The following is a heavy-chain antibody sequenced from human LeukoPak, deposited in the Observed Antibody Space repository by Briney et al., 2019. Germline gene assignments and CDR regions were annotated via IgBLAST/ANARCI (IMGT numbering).Heavy chain of an antibody. V-gene: IGHV3-21*01. J-gene: IGHJ4*02. Sequence: PGESLRLSCAASGFTFSTYSMNWVRQAPGKGLEWVSSISSTSKYVYYADSVKGRFTVSRDNAKNSLFLQMNSLRAEDTAVYYCAKGKRYPDYWGQGTLVTVSS. CDR2: ISSTSKYV. CDR1: GFTFSTYS. D-gene: IGHD1-1*01. CDR3: AKGKRYPDY.